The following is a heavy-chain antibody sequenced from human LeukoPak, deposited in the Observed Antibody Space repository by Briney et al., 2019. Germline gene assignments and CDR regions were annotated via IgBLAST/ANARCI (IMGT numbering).Heavy chain of an antibody. D-gene: IGHD2-2*01. CDR2: ISNHGAKT. CDR1: GFTFSNYH. V-gene: IGHV3-23*01. CDR3: AKQYGSTSRYSFDY. Sequence: PGGSLRLSCVASGFTFSNYHMIWVRQAPGKGLESISSISNHGAKTYCADSVKGRFTISRDNSKDTLYLQMNSLRAEDTAVYYCAKQYGSTSRYSFDYWGQGMLVTVSS. J-gene: IGHJ4*02.